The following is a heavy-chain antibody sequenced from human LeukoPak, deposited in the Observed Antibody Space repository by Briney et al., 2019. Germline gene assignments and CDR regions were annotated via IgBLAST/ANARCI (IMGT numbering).Heavy chain of an antibody. D-gene: IGHD1-1*01. CDR1: GFTFSSYD. CDR2: IGTAGDT. V-gene: IGHV3-13*01. J-gene: IGHJ6*02. Sequence: GGSLRLSCAASGFTFSSYDMHWVRQATGKGLEWVSAIGTAGDTYYPGFVKGRFTISRENAKNSLYLQMNSLRAGDTAVYYCARAPGTTHYYGMDVWGQGTTVTVSS. CDR3: ARAPGTTHYYGMDV.